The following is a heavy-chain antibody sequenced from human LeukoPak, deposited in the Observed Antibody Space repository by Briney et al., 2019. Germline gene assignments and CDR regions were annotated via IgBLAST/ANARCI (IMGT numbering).Heavy chain of an antibody. V-gene: IGHV3-74*01. Sequence: PGGSLRLSCAASGFTFSSYWMHWVRQAPVKGLVWVSHINTDGTITRYADSVKGRFTISRDNAKNTLYLQMNSLRAEDTAVYFCARGGYSRGYAFDIWGQGTMVTVSS. CDR1: GFTFSSYW. J-gene: IGHJ3*02. CDR3: ARGGYSRGYAFDI. D-gene: IGHD5-18*01. CDR2: INTDGTIT.